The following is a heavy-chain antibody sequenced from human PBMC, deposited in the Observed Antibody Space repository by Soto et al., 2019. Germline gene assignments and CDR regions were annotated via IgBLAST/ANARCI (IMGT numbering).Heavy chain of an antibody. J-gene: IGHJ4*02. CDR1: GGSFSGYY. Sequence: QVQLQQWGAGLLKPSETLSLTCAVYGGSFSGYYWSWIRQPPGKGLEWIGEINHSESTNYNPSLKSRVTMSVDTSKNQFSLKLSSATSADTAVFYCARRKSRVLMVPTANYYFDYWGQGTLVTVSS. V-gene: IGHV4-34*01. D-gene: IGHD2-8*01. CDR3: ARRKSRVLMVPTANYYFDY. CDR2: INHSEST.